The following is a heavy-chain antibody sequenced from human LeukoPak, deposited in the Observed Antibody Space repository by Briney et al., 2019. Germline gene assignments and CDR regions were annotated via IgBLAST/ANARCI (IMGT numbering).Heavy chain of an antibody. D-gene: IGHD2-15*01. V-gene: IGHV3-23*01. CDR3: LGYCSGGRCYSGGH. J-gene: IGHJ4*02. Sequence: GGSLRLSCAASGFTFSSYAMGWLRQAPGKGLEWVSTVSTSGGSTYYADSVKGQFTISRDNSKNTQYLQMNSLRAEDTAIYYCLGYCSGGRCYSGGHWGQGTLVTVSS. CDR1: GFTFSSYA. CDR2: VSTSGGST.